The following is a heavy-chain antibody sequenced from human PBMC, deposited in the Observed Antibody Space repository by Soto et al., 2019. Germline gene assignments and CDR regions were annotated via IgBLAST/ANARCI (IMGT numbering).Heavy chain of an antibody. Sequence: GESLKISCRASDTTHWIGWVRQKPGKGLEWMGIIYPGDSDTKYSPSFQGQVTISVDKSISTAYLHWSSLKASDTATYYCARLVNYYFGMDVWGLGTTVTVSS. V-gene: IGHV5-51*01. CDR2: IYPGDSDT. CDR3: ARLVNYYFGMDV. CDR1: DTTHW. J-gene: IGHJ6*02.